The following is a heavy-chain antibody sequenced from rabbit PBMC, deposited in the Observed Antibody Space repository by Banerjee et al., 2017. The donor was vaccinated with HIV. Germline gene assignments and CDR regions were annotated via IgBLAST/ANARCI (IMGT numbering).Heavy chain of an antibody. J-gene: IGHJ4*01. Sequence: QQQLEESGGGLVQPEGSLTLTCKASGSDISSNAMCWVRQAPGKGLELIACIYSSNGDKWYASWVNGRFTISRSTSLNTVDLKMTSLTAADTATYFCARDYSGYSVFQLWGQGTLVTVS. CDR1: GSDISSNA. D-gene: IGHD7-1*01. CDR3: ARDYSGYSVFQL. V-gene: IGHV1S47*01. CDR2: IYSSNGDK.